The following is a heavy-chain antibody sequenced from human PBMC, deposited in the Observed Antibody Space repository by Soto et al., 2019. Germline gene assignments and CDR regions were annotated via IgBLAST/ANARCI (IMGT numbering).Heavy chain of an antibody. D-gene: IGHD2-2*01. CDR1: GGTFSSYT. J-gene: IGHJ3*02. V-gene: IGHV1-69*08. CDR3: AREGGIVVVPAVHDAFDI. CDR2: IIPILGIA. Sequence: QVQLVQSGAEVKKPGSLVKVSCKASGGTFSSYTISWVRQAPGQGLEWMGRIIPILGIANYAQKFQGRVTITADKSTSTAYMELSSLRSEDTAVYYCAREGGIVVVPAVHDAFDIWGQGTMVTVSS.